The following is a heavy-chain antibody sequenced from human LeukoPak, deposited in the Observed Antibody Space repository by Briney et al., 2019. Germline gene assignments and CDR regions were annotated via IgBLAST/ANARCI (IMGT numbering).Heavy chain of an antibody. CDR1: GFSFNNYA. CDR3: AKGAYDYIEIAYFDY. D-gene: IGHD5-12*01. V-gene: IGHV3-23*01. Sequence: GGTLRLSCVASGFSFNNYAMNWVRQAPGKGLEWVSLIIGSSGTTFYADSVKGRFTISRDKSKSTLYLQMNSLRAEDTAVYYCAKGAYDYIEIAYFDYWGQGSLVTVSS. CDR2: IIGSSGTT. J-gene: IGHJ4*02.